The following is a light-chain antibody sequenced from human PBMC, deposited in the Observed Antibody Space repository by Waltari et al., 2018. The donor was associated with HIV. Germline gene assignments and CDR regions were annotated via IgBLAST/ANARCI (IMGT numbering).Light chain of an antibody. CDR2: VAS. V-gene: IGKV1-9*01. CDR1: QGISSY. J-gene: IGKJ4*01. Sequence: DIQLTQSPSFLSASVGDRVTITCRASQGISSYLAWYQQKPGKAPQLLIYVASILQSGVPSRFSGSGSGTEFTLTISSLRPEDFATYYCQQYDNLPLTFGGGTKVEIK. CDR3: QQYDNLPLT.